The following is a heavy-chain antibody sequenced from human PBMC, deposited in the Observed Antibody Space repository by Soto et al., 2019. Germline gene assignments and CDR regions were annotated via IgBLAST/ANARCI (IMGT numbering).Heavy chain of an antibody. CDR1: GFTFSSYW. V-gene: IGHV3-74*01. D-gene: IGHD2-21*02. Sequence: GGSLRLSCAASGFTFSSYWMHWVRQAPGKGLVWVSRINSDGSSTSYADSVKGRFTISRDNAKNTLYLQMNSLRAEDTAVYYCARSLPRTANPHYYYYGMDVWGQGTTVTVSS. J-gene: IGHJ6*02. CDR3: ARSLPRTANPHYYYYGMDV. CDR2: INSDGSST.